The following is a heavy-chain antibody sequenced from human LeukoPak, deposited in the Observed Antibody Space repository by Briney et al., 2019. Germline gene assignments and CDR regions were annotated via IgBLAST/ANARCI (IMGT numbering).Heavy chain of an antibody. D-gene: IGHD6-19*01. CDR1: GFSLSTSGVG. Sequence: SGPTLVKPTQTLTLTCTFSGFSLSTSGVGVGWIRQPPGKGLEWIGYIYYSGSTNYNPSLKSRVTISVDTSKNQFSLKLSSVTAADTAVYYCARGSSGWSGYYYYYYMDVWGKGTTVTVSS. J-gene: IGHJ6*03. V-gene: IGHV4-61*05. CDR3: ARGSSGWSGYYYYYYMDV. CDR2: IYYSGST.